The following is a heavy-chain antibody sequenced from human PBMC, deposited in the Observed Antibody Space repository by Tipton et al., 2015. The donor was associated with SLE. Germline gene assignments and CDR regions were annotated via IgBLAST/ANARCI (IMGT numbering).Heavy chain of an antibody. CDR2: IFTSGST. J-gene: IGHJ3*02. Sequence: TLSLTCTVSGGSISSGYYYWTWVRQPAGKGLEWIGHIFTSGSTNYNPSLKSRVTISVDTSKNQFSLKLSSVTAADTAVYYCAREAWGHAFDIWGQGTMVTVSS. CDR1: GGSISSGYYY. D-gene: IGHD2-21*01. V-gene: IGHV4-61*09. CDR3: AREAWGHAFDI.